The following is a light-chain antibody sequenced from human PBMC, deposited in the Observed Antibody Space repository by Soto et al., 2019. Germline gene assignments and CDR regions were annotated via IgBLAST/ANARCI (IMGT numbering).Light chain of an antibody. CDR3: LSYTITSTLV. J-gene: IGLJ1*01. Sequence: QSALTQPASVSGSPGQSITISCTGTNSDIGAYNYVSWYQHHPGKAPRLMIFEVSNRPSAVASRFSGSKSGNTASLTISGLQADDEADYYCLSYTITSTLVLGTGTKVTVL. CDR2: EVS. V-gene: IGLV2-14*01. CDR1: NSDIGAYNY.